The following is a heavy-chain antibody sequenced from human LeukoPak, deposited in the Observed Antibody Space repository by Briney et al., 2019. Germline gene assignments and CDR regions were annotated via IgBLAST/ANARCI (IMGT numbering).Heavy chain of an antibody. D-gene: IGHD4-23*01. CDR3: ARMDGGPKYYYYGMDV. Sequence: PGRSLRLSCAASGFTFSNYGMHWVRQAPGKGLEWVAVIWYDGSNKYYADSVKGRFTISRDNSKNTLYLQMNSLRAEDTAVYYCARMDGGPKYYYYGMDVWGQGTTVTVSS. V-gene: IGHV3-33*01. CDR1: GFTFSNYG. CDR2: IWYDGSNK. J-gene: IGHJ6*02.